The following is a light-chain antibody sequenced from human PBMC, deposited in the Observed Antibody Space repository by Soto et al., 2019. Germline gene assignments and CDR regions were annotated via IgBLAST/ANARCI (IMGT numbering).Light chain of an antibody. Sequence: QSVLTQPASMSGSPGQSITISCTGTSSDIGAYNFVSWYQQHPGKAPKLMLYDVNIRPSGVSNRFSGSKSGNTASLTISGLQAEDEADYYCTSWTTSTTMIFGGGTKLTFL. J-gene: IGLJ2*01. CDR3: TSWTTSTTMI. V-gene: IGLV2-14*03. CDR1: SSDIGAYNF. CDR2: DVN.